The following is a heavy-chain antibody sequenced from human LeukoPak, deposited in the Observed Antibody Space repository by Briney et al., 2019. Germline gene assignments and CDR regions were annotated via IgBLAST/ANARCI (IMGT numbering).Heavy chain of an antibody. V-gene: IGHV3-48*01. J-gene: IGHJ4*02. CDR1: GFTFSNAW. Sequence: GGSLRLSCAASGFTFSNAWMNWVRQAPGKGLEWVSYISSSSSTIYYADSVKGRFTISRDNAKNSLYLQMNSLRAEDTAVYYCARGGVGATARTPFDYWGQGTLVTVSS. D-gene: IGHD1-26*01. CDR3: ARGGVGATARTPFDY. CDR2: ISSSSSTI.